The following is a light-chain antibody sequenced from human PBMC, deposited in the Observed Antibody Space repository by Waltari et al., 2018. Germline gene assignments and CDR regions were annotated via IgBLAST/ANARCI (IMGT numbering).Light chain of an antibody. V-gene: IGKV1-27*01. CDR1: QGVDNY. Sequence: IQMTQSPSSLSASVGDSVTITCRASQGVDNYLAWYQQRPGKVPTVLIHSVTTLQPGVPSRFSASGSGTDFTLSISSLQPEDAATYYCQSYHRTVFTFGPGTKVEIK. CDR2: SVT. J-gene: IGKJ3*01. CDR3: QSYHRTVFT.